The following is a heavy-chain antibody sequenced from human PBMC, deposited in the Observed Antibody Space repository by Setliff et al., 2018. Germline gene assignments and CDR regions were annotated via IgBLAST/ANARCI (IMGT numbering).Heavy chain of an antibody. CDR1: GDSISSRTHY. Sequence: PSETLSLTCTVSGDSISSRTHYWSWIRQPAGKELEWIGQIYTSWSTIYNPSLKSRVTILLDTSKNQFSLTLTSVTAADTAVYYCARMTGFQYIDVWGKGTTVTVSS. CDR3: ARMTGFQYIDV. D-gene: IGHD3-3*01. J-gene: IGHJ6*03. V-gene: IGHV4-61*09. CDR2: IYTSWST.